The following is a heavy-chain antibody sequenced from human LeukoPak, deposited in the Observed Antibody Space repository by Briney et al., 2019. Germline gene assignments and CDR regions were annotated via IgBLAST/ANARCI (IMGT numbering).Heavy chain of an antibody. V-gene: IGHV3-21*01. D-gene: IGHD3-9*01. CDR1: GFTFNTFN. Sequence: KAGGSLRLSCAASGFTFNTFNMNWVRQAPGKGLERASSITSGGDYIYYADSVKGRFTTSRDNAKNSLSLQLNSLRVEDTAVYYCARGHYDVLAASYKWTPDYWGQGTLVTVSS. CDR3: ARGHYDVLAASYKWTPDY. CDR2: ITSGGDYI. J-gene: IGHJ4*02.